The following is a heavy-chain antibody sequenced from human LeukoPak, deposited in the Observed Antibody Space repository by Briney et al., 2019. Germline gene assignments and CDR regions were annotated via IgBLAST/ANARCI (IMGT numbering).Heavy chain of an antibody. CDR3: ARVLPPPTYDSSGYSAGYFDY. J-gene: IGHJ4*02. V-gene: IGHV4-34*01. CDR2: INHSGST. Sequence: KPSETLSLTCAVYGGSFSGYYWSWIRQPPGKGLEWIGEINHSGSTNYNPSLKSRVTISVDTSKNQFSLKLSSVTAADTAVYYCARVLPPPTYDSSGYSAGYFDYWGQGTLVTVSS. D-gene: IGHD3-22*01. CDR1: GGSFSGYY.